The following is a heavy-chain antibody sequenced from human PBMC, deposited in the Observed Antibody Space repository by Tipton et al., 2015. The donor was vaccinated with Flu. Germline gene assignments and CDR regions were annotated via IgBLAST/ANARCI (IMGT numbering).Heavy chain of an antibody. CDR2: IRYDGSNK. V-gene: IGHV3-30*02. D-gene: IGHD2-2*01. J-gene: IGHJ6*02. Sequence: QVQLVQSGGGVVQPGGSLRLSCAASGFTFSSYGMHWVRQAPGKGLEWVAFIRYDGSNKYYADSVKGRFTISRDNSKNTLYLQMNSQRAEDTAVYYCAKEEGYCSSTSCQITYYYYGMDVWGQGTTVTVSS. CDR3: AKEEGYCSSTSCQITYYYYGMDV. CDR1: GFTFSSYG.